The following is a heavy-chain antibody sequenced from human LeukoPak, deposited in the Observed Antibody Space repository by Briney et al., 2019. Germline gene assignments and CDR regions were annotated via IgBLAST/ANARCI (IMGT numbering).Heavy chain of an antibody. V-gene: IGHV3-48*01. CDR2: ISSSSSTT. CDR1: GFTFSSYS. D-gene: IGHD3-9*01. CDR3: ARNFAPDY. J-gene: IGHJ4*02. Sequence: GGSLRLSCAASGFTFSSYSMNWVGQAPGKGLEWISHISSSSSTTSYADSVKGRFTISRDNSKNTLYLQMNSLRAEDTAVYYCARNFAPDYWGQRTLVTVSS.